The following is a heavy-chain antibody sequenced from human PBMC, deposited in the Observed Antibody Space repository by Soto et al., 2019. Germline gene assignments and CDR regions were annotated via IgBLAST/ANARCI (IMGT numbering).Heavy chain of an antibody. CDR3: ARADSNYYYYGMDV. Sequence: GASVKVSCKASGGTFSSYAISWVRQAPGQGLEWMGGIIPIFGTANYAQKFQGRVTITADKSTSTAYMELSSLRSEDTAVYYCARADSNYYYYGMDVWGQGTTVTVSS. V-gene: IGHV1-69*06. J-gene: IGHJ6*02. CDR1: GGTFSSYA. CDR2: IIPIFGTA.